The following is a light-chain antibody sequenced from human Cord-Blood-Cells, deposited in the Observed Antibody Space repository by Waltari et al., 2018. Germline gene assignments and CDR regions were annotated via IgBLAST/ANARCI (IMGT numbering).Light chain of an antibody. V-gene: IGLV4-69*01. J-gene: IGLJ3*02. Sequence: QLVLTQSPSASASLGASVKLTCTLSSGHSSYAIAWHQQQPEKGPRYLMKLNSGGSHSKGDGIPYRFSGSSSGAERYLTISGLQSEDEADYYCQTWGTGIQVFGGGTKLTVL. CDR2: LNSGGSH. CDR1: SGHSSYA. CDR3: QTWGTGIQV.